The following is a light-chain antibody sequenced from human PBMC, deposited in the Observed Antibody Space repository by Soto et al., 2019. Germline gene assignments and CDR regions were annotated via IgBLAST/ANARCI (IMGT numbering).Light chain of an antibody. CDR2: AAS. Sequence: IQLTQSPSSLSASVGDRVTIACRASQGISTYLAWYQQKPGKAPKLLIYAASTLQSGVPSRFSGSGFGTDFTLTISSLQTEDFATYYGQQLNGRFTFGPGTKVYIK. CDR1: QGISTY. J-gene: IGKJ3*01. V-gene: IGKV1-9*01. CDR3: QQLNGRFT.